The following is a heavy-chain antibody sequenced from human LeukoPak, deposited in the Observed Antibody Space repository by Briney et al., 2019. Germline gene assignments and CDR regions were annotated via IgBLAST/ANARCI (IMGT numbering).Heavy chain of an antibody. CDR1: GFTFSSYA. J-gene: IGHJ3*01. CDR3: AKDQGSSSGWYSRDGFAL. D-gene: IGHD6-19*01. V-gene: IGHV3-30-3*01. Sequence: GRSLRLSCAASGFTFSSYAMHWVRQAPGKGLEWVAVISYDGSNKYYADSVKGRFTISRGNSKNTLYLQMNSLRAEDTAVYYCAKDQGSSSGWYSRDGFALWGRGTMVTVSS. CDR2: ISYDGSNK.